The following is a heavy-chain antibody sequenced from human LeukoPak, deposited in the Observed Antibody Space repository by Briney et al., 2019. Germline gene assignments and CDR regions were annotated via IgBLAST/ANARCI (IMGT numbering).Heavy chain of an antibody. J-gene: IGHJ4*02. V-gene: IGHV3-49*04. CDR3: TRGKYYDFWSGYYPDY. Sequence: SLRLSCAASGFTFSSYEMNWVRQAPGKGLEWVGFIRSKAYGGTTEYAASVKGRFTISRDDSKSIAYLQMNSLKTEDTAVYYCTRGKYYDFWSGYYPDYWGQGTLVTVSS. CDR1: GFTFSSYE. CDR2: IRSKAYGGTT. D-gene: IGHD3-3*01.